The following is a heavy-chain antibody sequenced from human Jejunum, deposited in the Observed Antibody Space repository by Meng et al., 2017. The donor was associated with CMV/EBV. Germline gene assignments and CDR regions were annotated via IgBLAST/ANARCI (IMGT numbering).Heavy chain of an antibody. V-gene: IGHV3-23*01. CDR1: SFTFRNYA. CDR3: ARGAPWTDYDY. CDR2: IGASGGST. Sequence: LSCAAPSFTFRNYAMSWVRQTPGKGLEWVSGIGASGGSTYYADSVKGRFTISRDNINNILYLQMHSLRADDTAVYYCARGAPWTDYDYWGQGTLVTVSS. J-gene: IGHJ4*02. D-gene: IGHD3/OR15-3a*01.